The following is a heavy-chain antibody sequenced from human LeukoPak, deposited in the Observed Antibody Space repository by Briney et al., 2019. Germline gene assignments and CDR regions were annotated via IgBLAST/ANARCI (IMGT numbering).Heavy chain of an antibody. D-gene: IGHD2-21*01. CDR1: GYTFTGYY. V-gene: IGHV1-2*02. CDR2: INPNSGGT. J-gene: IGHJ5*02. CDR3: ARADRLHGGPYLIGP. Sequence: GASVKVSCKASGYTFTGYYMHWVRQAPGHGLEWMGWINPNSGGTNYAQKFQGRATMTRDTSISTVYMEVSWLTSDDTAIYYCARADRLHGGPYLIGPWGQGTLVTVSS.